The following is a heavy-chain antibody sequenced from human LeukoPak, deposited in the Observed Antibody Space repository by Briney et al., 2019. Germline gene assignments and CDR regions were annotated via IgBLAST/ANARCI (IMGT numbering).Heavy chain of an antibody. J-gene: IGHJ4*02. V-gene: IGHV4-59*12. CDR3: ARSYSSGWQRRVFDY. CDR1: GGSISSYY. CDR2: IYYSGST. D-gene: IGHD6-19*01. Sequence: PSETLSLTCTVSGGSISSYYWSWIRQPPGKGLEWIGYIYYSGSTYYNPSLKSRVTISVDTSKNQFSLKLSSVTAADTAVYYCARSYSSGWQRRVFDYWGQGTLVTVSS.